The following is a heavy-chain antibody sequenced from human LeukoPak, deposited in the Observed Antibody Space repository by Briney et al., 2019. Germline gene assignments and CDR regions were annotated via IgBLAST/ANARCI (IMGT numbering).Heavy chain of an antibody. Sequence: GGSLRVSCAASGFTFSSYSMNWVRQAPGKGLEWVSSISSSSYIYYADSVKGRFTISRDNAKNSLYLQMNSLRAEDTAVYYCARVPRGIADYWGQGTLVTVSS. CDR2: ISSSSYI. J-gene: IGHJ4*02. V-gene: IGHV3-21*01. CDR3: ARVPRGIADY. D-gene: IGHD6-13*01. CDR1: GFTFSSYS.